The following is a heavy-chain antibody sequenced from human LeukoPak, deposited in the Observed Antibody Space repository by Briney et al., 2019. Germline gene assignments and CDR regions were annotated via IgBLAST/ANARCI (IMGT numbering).Heavy chain of an antibody. CDR1: GFTVSSNY. Sequence: GGSLRLACAASGFTVSSNYMSWVRQAPGKGLEWVSVVYSGGSTYYADSVKGRFTISRDNSKNTLYLQMNSLRAEDTAVYYCASSRLSTLDYWGQGTLVTVSS. CDR2: VYSGGST. D-gene: IGHD3-16*01. V-gene: IGHV3-53*01. CDR3: ASSRLSTLDY. J-gene: IGHJ4*02.